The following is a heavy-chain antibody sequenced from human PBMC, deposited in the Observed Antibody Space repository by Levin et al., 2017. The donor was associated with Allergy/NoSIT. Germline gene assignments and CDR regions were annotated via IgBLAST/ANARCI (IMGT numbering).Heavy chain of an antibody. J-gene: IGHJ3*02. CDR2: ISTSSNYI. V-gene: IGHV3-21*01. CDR3: ARLSLNAFDI. Sequence: PGGSRRLSCAASGFTFSDYSMNWVRQAPGKGLEWVSSISTSSNYIYYADSVKGRFSISRDNAKNSLFLQMSSLRAEDTAVYYCARLSLNAFDIWGQGTMVTVSS. D-gene: IGHD2-8*01. CDR1: GFTFSDYS.